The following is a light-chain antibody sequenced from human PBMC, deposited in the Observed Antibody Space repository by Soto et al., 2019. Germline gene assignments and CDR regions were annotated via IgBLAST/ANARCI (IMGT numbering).Light chain of an antibody. CDR2: AAS. V-gene: IGKV1-39*01. CDR3: QQGYSIPLT. CDR1: QSISSY. J-gene: IGKJ4*01. Sequence: DIQMTQSPSSLSASVGDRVTITCRAGQSISSYLNWYQQKPGKAPKVLIYAASSLQSGVPPRFSGSGSGTDFTLTISSLQPEDFATYYCQQGYSIPLTFGGGTKVDIK.